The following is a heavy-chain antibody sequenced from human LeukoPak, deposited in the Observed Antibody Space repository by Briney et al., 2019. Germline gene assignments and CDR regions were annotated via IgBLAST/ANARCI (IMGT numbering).Heavy chain of an antibody. CDR2: IYYTGRT. D-gene: IGHD5-24*01. CDR3: ARHGYNSHSPNWFDP. V-gene: IGHV4-39*01. J-gene: IGHJ5*02. CDR1: GGSISSGSYY. Sequence: SQTLSLTCTVSGGSISSGSYYWSWIRQPPGKGLEWIGSIYYTGRTYYNPSLKSRVTISVDTSKNQFSLKLSSVTAADTAVYYCARHGYNSHSPNWFDPWGQGTLVTVSS.